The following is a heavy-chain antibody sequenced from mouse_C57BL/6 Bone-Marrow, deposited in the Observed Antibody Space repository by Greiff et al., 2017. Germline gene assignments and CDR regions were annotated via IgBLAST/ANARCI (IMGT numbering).Heavy chain of an antibody. CDR3: ARGLRSFDY. CDR1: GFTFSSYA. CDR2: ISDGGSYT. V-gene: IGHV5-4*01. Sequence: EVHLVESGGGLVKPGGSLKLSCAASGFTFSSYAMSWVRQTPEKRLEWVATISDGGSYTYYPDNVKGRFTISRDNAKNNLYLQMSQLKSEDTAMYYSARGLRSFDYWGQGTTLTVSS. J-gene: IGHJ2*01. D-gene: IGHD1-1*01.